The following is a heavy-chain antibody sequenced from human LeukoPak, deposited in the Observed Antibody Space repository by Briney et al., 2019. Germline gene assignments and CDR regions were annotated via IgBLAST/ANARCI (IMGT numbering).Heavy chain of an antibody. D-gene: IGHD3-22*01. J-gene: IGHJ4*02. V-gene: IGHV3-21*01. Sequence: GSLRLSCGASGITFSSYSMNWVRQAPGEGLEWVSFISSSGASIYYADSVKGRFTVSRDNAKNSLYLQMNSLGVEDTAMYYCAPICSSGNCFQTRFDYWGQGALVTVSS. CDR3: APICSSGNCFQTRFDY. CDR1: GITFSSYS. CDR2: ISSSGASI.